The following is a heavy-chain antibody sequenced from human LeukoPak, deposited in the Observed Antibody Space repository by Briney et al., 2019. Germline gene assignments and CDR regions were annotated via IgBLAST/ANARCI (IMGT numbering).Heavy chain of an antibody. Sequence: SETLSLTCSVSAGSISSGSHYWTRIRQPAGKGLEWIGRIYTTGSTNYNPSLKSRVTISVDTSKNQFSLKLSSVTAADTAVYYCARERGSLTGYLSIDYWGHGTLVTVSS. CDR3: ARERGSLTGYLSIDY. CDR2: IYTTGST. J-gene: IGHJ4*01. V-gene: IGHV4-61*02. CDR1: AGSISSGSHY. D-gene: IGHD3-9*01.